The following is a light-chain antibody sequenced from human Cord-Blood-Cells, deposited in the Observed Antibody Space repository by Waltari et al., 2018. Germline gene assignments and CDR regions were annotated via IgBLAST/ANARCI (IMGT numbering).Light chain of an antibody. CDR3: NSRDSSGNHWV. CDR2: GKN. Sequence: SSELTQDPAVSVALGQTVRITCQGDSLRSYYASWYQKKPGQATVLVIYGKNNRPSGIPDRFSGSSSGNTASLTITGAQAEDEADYYCNSRDSSGNHWVFGGGTKLTVL. CDR1: SLRSYY. V-gene: IGLV3-19*01. J-gene: IGLJ3*02.